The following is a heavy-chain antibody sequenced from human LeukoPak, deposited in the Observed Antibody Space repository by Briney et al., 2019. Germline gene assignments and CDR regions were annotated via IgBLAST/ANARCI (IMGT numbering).Heavy chain of an antibody. J-gene: IGHJ6*03. CDR2: IYTSGST. Sequence: SQTLSLTCTVSGGSISSGSYYWSWIRQPAGKELEWIGRIYTSGSTNYNPSLKSRVTISVNTSKNQFSLKLSSVTAADTAVYYCARDSRQAYYYYYMDVWGKGTTVTVSS. CDR3: ARDSRQAYYYYYMDV. V-gene: IGHV4-61*02. CDR1: GGSISSGSYY.